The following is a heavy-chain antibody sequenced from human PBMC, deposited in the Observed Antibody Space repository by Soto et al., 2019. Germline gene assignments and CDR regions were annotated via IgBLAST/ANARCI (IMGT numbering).Heavy chain of an antibody. D-gene: IGHD5-18*01. CDR1: GFIFNTYG. V-gene: IGHV3-30*18. CDR3: AKDIVRYTYGACDY. Sequence: ESGGAVVQPGKSLRLSCAASGFIFNTYGMYWVRQAPGKGLEWVAAISYDGSNKYHADSVKGRFTISRDNSKNTLYLQMNSLRVEDTAVYYCAKDIVRYTYGACDYWGQGALVTVSS. CDR2: ISYDGSNK. J-gene: IGHJ4*02.